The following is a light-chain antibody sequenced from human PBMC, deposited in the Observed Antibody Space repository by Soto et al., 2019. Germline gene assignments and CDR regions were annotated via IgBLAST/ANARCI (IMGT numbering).Light chain of an antibody. J-gene: IGKJ5*01. CDR2: VAS. CDR3: QQFNNWPHT. V-gene: IGKV3-15*01. CDR1: QSVSSSY. Sequence: PGGRATRSCRASQSVSSSYLAWYQQKPGQAPRLLIYVASYRATGIPARFSGSGSGTEYTLTISNLQAEDFAVYYCQQFNNWPHTFGQGTRLEIK.